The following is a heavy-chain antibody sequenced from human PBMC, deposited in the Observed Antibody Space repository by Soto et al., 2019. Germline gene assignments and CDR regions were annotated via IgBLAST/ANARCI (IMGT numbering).Heavy chain of an antibody. J-gene: IGHJ4*02. CDR2: MSSDGSST. CDR3: ARGTVRDHDFGDH. D-gene: IGHD4-17*01. V-gene: IGHV3-74*01. Sequence: VQLVASGGDLVQPGGSLRLSCAASGFTFSTYWMHWVRQVPGKGPEWVSRMSSDGSSTAYADSVRGRFIISRDNAKNTLYLQMNSLRVDDTAVYYCARGTVRDHDFGDHWGLGTLVAVSS. CDR1: GFTFSTYW.